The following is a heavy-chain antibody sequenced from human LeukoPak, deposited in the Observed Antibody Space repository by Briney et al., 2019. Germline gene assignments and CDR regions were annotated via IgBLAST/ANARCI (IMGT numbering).Heavy chain of an antibody. CDR1: GYSISSGYY. CDR3: ASHYYDFWSGYPHHFDH. Sequence: PSETLSLTCAVSGYSISSGYYWGWIRQPPGKGLEWIGSIYHSGSTYYNPSLKSRVTISVDTSKNQFSLRLSSVTAADTAVYYCASHYYDFWSGYPHHFDHWGQGTLVTVSS. J-gene: IGHJ4*02. CDR2: IYHSGST. V-gene: IGHV4-38-2*01. D-gene: IGHD3-3*01.